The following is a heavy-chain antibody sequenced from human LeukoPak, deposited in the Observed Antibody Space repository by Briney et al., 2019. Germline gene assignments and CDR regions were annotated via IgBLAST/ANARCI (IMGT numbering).Heavy chain of an antibody. V-gene: IGHV3-23*01. J-gene: IGHJ5*02. CDR2: MSGAGDIA. CDR1: GFTFSRSS. D-gene: IGHD1-26*01. Sequence: GGSLRLSCAASGFTFSRSSLSWVPQAPGQGLEWVSSMSGAGDIAHYAESVRGRFTISRDNSRNILYLQMNSLRADDTAIYYCAKLKSALIVVGAWGQGTLVAVSP. CDR3: AKLKSALIVVGA.